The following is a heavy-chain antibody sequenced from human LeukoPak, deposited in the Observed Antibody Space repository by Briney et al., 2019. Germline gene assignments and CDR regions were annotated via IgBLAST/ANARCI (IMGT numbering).Heavy chain of an antibody. CDR2: INPNIGGT. D-gene: IGHD6-13*01. CDR3: ARGYSRWSTPTSSYYYRMDV. Sequence: GASVKLSCKSSGYTFIAYYIHWVRQAPGQGLEWMGGINPNIGGTKFAQKFHGRVTMTRDTSISTAYMELTSLKSDDTAVYYCARGYSRWSTPTSSYYYRMDVWGQGTTVAVSS. CDR1: GYTFIAYY. J-gene: IGHJ6*02. V-gene: IGHV1-2*02.